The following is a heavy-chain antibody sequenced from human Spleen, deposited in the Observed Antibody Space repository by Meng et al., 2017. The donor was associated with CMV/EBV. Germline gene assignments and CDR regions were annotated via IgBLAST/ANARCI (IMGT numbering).Heavy chain of an antibody. D-gene: IGHD1-26*01. Sequence: GESLKISCAASGFTFSSFWMHWVRQAPGKGLVWVSGISWNSGSIGYADSVKGRFTISRDNAKNSLYLQMNSLRAEDTAVYYCARVPRGYFDYWGQGTLVTVSS. J-gene: IGHJ4*02. CDR2: ISWNSGSI. CDR1: GFTFSSFW. CDR3: ARVPRGYFDY. V-gene: IGHV3-74*01.